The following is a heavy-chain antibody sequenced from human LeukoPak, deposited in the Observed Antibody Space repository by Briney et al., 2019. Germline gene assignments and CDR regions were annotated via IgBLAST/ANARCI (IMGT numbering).Heavy chain of an antibody. CDR2: INHSGST. J-gene: IGHJ5*02. V-gene: IGHV4-34*01. D-gene: IGHD3-10*01. Sequence: PSXTLSLTCAVYGGSFSGYYWSWIRQPPGKGLEWIGEINHSGSTNYNPSLKSRVTISVDTSKNQFSLKLSSVTAADTAVYYCARGRYGSGSSLWFDPWGQGTLVTVSS. CDR3: ARGRYGSGSSLWFDP. CDR1: GGSFSGYY.